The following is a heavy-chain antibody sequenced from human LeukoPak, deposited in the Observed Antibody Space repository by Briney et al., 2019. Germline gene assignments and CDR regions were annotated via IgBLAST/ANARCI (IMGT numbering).Heavy chain of an antibody. CDR3: ARQCNSTSCPFDY. V-gene: IGHV4-39*01. CDR2: IYYSGST. J-gene: IGHJ4*02. D-gene: IGHD2-2*01. CDR1: GGSISSSSDY. Sequence: SETLSLTCTVSGGSISSSSDYWGWIRQPPGKGLEWIGSIYYSGSTYYNPSLKSRVTISVDTSKNQFSLKLSSVTAADTAVHYCARQCNSTSCPFDYWGQGTLVTVSS.